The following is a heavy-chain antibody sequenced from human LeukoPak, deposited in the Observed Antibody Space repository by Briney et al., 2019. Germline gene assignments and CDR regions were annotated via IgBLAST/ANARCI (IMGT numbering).Heavy chain of an antibody. Sequence: GGSLRLSCAASGFTFSSYAMSWVRQAPGKGLEWVSAISGSGGSTYYADSVKGRFTISRDNSKNTLYLQMNSLRAEDTAVYYCARDLYYGSGSYYSPIYYYYGMDVWGQGTTVTVSS. CDR2: ISGSGGST. V-gene: IGHV3-23*01. J-gene: IGHJ6*02. CDR3: ARDLYYGSGSYYSPIYYYYGMDV. CDR1: GFTFSSYA. D-gene: IGHD3-10*01.